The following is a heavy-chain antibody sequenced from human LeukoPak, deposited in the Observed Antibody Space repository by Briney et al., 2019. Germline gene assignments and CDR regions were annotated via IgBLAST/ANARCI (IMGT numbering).Heavy chain of an antibody. D-gene: IGHD1-26*01. CDR1: GGTFSSYA. CDR2: IIPIFGTA. V-gene: IGHV1-69*06. Sequence: SVKVSCKASGGTFSSYAISWVRQAPGQGLEWMGGIIPIFGTANYAEKFQGRVTITADKSTSTAYMELSSLRSEDTAVYYCASSQGWAYYYYMDVWGKGTTVTVSS. CDR3: ASSQGWAYYYYMDV. J-gene: IGHJ6*03.